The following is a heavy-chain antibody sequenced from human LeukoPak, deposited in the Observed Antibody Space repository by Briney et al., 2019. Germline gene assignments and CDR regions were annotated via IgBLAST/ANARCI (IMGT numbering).Heavy chain of an antibody. CDR1: GGSISSSSYY. D-gene: IGHD4-17*01. CDR2: IYYSGST. V-gene: IGHV4-39*01. CDR3: ATAGDNREDYYGMDV. Sequence: SETLSLTCTVSGGSISSSSYYWGWIRQPPGKGLEWIGSIYYSGSTYYNPSLKSRVTISVDTSKNQFSLKLSSVTAADTAVYYCATAGDNREDYYGMDVWGQGTTVTVSS. J-gene: IGHJ6*02.